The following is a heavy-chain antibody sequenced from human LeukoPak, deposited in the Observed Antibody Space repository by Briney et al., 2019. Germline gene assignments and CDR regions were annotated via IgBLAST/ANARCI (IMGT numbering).Heavy chain of an antibody. CDR1: GFTFNNYG. CDR3: AKVWRGNYYDY. CDR2: VSETGDSK. Sequence: GGSLRLSCAASGFTFNNYGMSWVRQAPGKGLEWVSSVSETGDSKYHADSVQGRFTISRDNSKNTLYLQMNSLRAEDTAVYYCAKVWRGNYYDYWGQGTLVTVSS. D-gene: IGHD1-1*01. V-gene: IGHV3-23*01. J-gene: IGHJ4*02.